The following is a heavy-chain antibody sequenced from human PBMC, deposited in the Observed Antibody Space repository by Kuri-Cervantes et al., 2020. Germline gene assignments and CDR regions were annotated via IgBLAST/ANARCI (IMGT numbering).Heavy chain of an antibody. CDR2: IYYSGST. CDR1: GGSISSYY. D-gene: IGHD3-22*01. CDR3: ARGRNYYDSSGYITY. V-gene: IGHV4-59*12. J-gene: IGHJ4*02. Sequence: ESLKISCTVSGGSISSYYWSWIRQPPGKGLEWIGYIYYSGSTYYNPSLKSRVTISVDTSKNQFSLKLSSVTAADAAVYYCARGRNYYDSSGYITYWGQGTLVTVSS.